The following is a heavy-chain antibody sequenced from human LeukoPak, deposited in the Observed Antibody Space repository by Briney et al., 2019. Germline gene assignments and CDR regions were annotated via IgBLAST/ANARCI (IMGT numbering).Heavy chain of an antibody. CDR1: GGSFSGYY. CDR3: ARELDGGYAYFDY. J-gene: IGHJ4*02. CDR2: INHSGST. Sequence: SETLSLTCAVYGGSFSGYYWSWIRQPPGKGLEWIGEINHSGSTNYNPSLKSRVTISVDTSKNQFSLKLSSVTAADTAVYYCARELDGGYAYFDYWGQGTLVTVSS. V-gene: IGHV4-34*01. D-gene: IGHD5-12*01.